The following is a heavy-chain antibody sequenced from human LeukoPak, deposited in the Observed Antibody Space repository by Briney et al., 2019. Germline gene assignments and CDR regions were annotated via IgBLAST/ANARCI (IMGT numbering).Heavy chain of an antibody. Sequence: GGSLRLSCAASGFTFSSYWMSWVRQAPGKGLEWVANIKQDGSEKYYVDSVKGRFTISRDNAKNSLYLQMNSLRAEDTAVYYCARSPHYYARSGWMAFDIWGQGTMVTVSS. CDR2: IKQDGSEK. CDR3: ARSPHYYARSGWMAFDI. D-gene: IGHD3-22*01. CDR1: GFTFSSYW. V-gene: IGHV3-7*01. J-gene: IGHJ3*02.